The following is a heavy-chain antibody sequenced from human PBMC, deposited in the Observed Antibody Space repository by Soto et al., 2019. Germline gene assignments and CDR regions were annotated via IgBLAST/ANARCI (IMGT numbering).Heavy chain of an antibody. D-gene: IGHD6-13*01. CDR2: IYYSGST. V-gene: IGHV4-39*01. CDR3: ARQGRAAAASSLDY. J-gene: IGHJ4*02. CDR1: GGSISSSSYY. Sequence: SETLSLTCTVSGGSISSSSYYWGWIRQPPGKGLEWIGSIYYSGSTYYNPSLKSRVTISVDTSKNQFSLKLSSVTAADTAVYYCARQGRAAAASSLDYWGQGTLVTVSS.